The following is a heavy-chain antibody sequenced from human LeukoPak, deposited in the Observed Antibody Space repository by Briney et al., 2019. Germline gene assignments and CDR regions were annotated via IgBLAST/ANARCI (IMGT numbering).Heavy chain of an antibody. J-gene: IGHJ6*03. CDR3: ACGSTHLYYYYMDV. V-gene: IGHV3-53*01. Sequence: PGGSLRLSCAASGFTVSSNYVSWVRQAPGKGLEWASVIYSGGSTYYADSVKGRFTISRDSSKNTLNLQMNSLRAEDTAVYYCACGSTHLYYYYMDVWGKGTTVTVSS. D-gene: IGHD2-2*01. CDR2: IYSGGST. CDR1: GFTVSSNY.